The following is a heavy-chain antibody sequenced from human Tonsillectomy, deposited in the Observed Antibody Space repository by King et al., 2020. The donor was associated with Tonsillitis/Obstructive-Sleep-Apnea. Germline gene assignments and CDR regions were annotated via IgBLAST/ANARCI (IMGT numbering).Heavy chain of an antibody. V-gene: IGHV3-64D*06. CDR3: VKGALLWFGELSYFDY. CDR2: ISSNGGST. CDR1: GFTFSSYA. Sequence: VQLVESGGGLVQPGGSLRLSCSASGFTFSSYAMHWVRQAPGKGLEYVSAISSNGGSTYYADSVKGRFTISRDYSKNTLYLQMSSLRAEDTAVYYCVKGALLWFGELSYFDYWGQGTLVTVSS. D-gene: IGHD3-10*01. J-gene: IGHJ4*02.